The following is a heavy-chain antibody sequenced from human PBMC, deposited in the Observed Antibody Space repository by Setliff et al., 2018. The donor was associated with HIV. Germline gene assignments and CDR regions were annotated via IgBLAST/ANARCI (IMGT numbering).Heavy chain of an antibody. CDR2: IYHTGST. D-gene: IGHD4-17*01. J-gene: IGHJ6*03. V-gene: IGHV4-38-2*01. CDR3: ATPVTSRGYYYMDV. Sequence: SETLSLTCAVSGYSISSGYYWDWIRQPPGKGLEWIGSIYHTGSTYSNPSLKSRATISVDTSKNQFSLKLSSVTAADTAVYYCATPVTSRGYYYMDVWGKGTTVTVSS. CDR1: GYSISSGYY.